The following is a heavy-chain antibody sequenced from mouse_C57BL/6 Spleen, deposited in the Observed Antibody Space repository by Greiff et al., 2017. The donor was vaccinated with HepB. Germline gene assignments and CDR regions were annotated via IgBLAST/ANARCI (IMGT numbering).Heavy chain of an antibody. J-gene: IGHJ2*01. CDR1: GFTFSSYT. D-gene: IGHD2-14*01. CDR2: ISGGGGNT. Sequence: EVKLVESGGGLVKPGGSLKLSCAASGFTFSSYTMSWVRQTPEKRLEWVATISGGGGNTYYPDSVKGRFTISRDNAKNTLYLQMNSLRSEDPALYYCARQHRRVFDYWGQGTTLTVSS. CDR3: ARQHRRVFDY. V-gene: IGHV5-9*01.